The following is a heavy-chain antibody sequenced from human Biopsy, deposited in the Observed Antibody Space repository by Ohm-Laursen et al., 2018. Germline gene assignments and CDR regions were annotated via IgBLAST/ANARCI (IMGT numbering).Heavy chain of an antibody. D-gene: IGHD5-18*01. V-gene: IGHV4-59*01. J-gene: IGHJ4*02. Sequence: GTLSLTCAASGDSISSYYWSWIRQPPGKGLQWIGYVYYTGSTDYNPSLQSRVTISVDTSKNHFSLRLRSVTPADTAVYFCARGSSYGYDFDYWGQGTLVAVSS. CDR1: GDSISSYY. CDR2: VYYTGST. CDR3: ARGSSYGYDFDY.